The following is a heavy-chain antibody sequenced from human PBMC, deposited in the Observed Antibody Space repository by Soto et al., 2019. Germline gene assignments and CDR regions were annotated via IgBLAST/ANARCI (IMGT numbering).Heavy chain of an antibody. Sequence: SETLSLTCTVSGGSISSYYWSWIRQPAGKGLEWIGRIYTSGSTNYNPSLKSRVTMSVDTSKNQFSLKLSSVTAADTAVYYCARERVNSSGWYVDYYYYGMDVWGQGTTVTVSS. CDR1: GGSISSYY. V-gene: IGHV4-4*07. J-gene: IGHJ6*02. CDR2: IYTSGST. CDR3: ARERVNSSGWYVDYYYYGMDV. D-gene: IGHD6-19*01.